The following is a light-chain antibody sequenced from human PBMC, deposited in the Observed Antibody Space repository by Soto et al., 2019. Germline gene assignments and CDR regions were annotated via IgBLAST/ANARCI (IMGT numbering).Light chain of an antibody. CDR3: RRYNNWPLT. J-gene: IGKJ4*01. V-gene: IGKV3-15*01. CDR1: QGIGDT. CDR2: DTS. Sequence: EVVMTQSPATLSVSPGEGATLSCRASQGIGDTLACYQHKAGQTPRLLIYDTSTRATGVPARFSGSRSGTEVTLTINSLQSEDFAVYYGRRYNNWPLTFGGGTKVESK.